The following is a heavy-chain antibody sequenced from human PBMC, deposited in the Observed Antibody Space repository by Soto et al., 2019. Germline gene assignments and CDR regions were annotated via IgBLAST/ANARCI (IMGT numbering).Heavy chain of an antibody. CDR2: IWYDGSNK. D-gene: IGHD7-27*01. Sequence: QVQLVESGGGVVQPGRSLRLSCAASGFTFSSYGMHWVRQAPGKGLEWVAVIWYDGSNKYYADSVKGRFTISRDNSKNTLYLQMNSLRAEDTAVYYCAATGDQGYVDLWGRGTLVTVSS. V-gene: IGHV3-33*01. CDR1: GFTFSSYG. CDR3: AATGDQGYVDL. J-gene: IGHJ2*01.